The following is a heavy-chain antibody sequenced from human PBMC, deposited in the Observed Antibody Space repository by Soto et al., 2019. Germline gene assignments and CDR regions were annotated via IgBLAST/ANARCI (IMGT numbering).Heavy chain of an antibody. V-gene: IGHV3-7*01. CDR2: IKQDGSEK. CDR1: GFTFSSYW. Sequence: PVVSRGISWAASGFTFSSYWMSWVRQAPGKGLEWVANIKQDGSEKYYVESVKGRFTMSRDNTKNSLYLQMNSLRPEDTAVYFCARVAYGNGWIFDYWGEGTLVTVSS. CDR3: ARVAYGNGWIFDY. J-gene: IGHJ4*01. D-gene: IGHD6-19*01.